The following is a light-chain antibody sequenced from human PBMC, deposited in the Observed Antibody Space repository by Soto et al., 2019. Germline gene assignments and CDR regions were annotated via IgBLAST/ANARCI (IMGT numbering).Light chain of an antibody. V-gene: IGKV3-20*01. CDR3: QQYGSSVWT. J-gene: IGKJ1*01. CDR2: GAS. Sequence: EIVLTQSPGTLSLSPGERATLSCRASESVNTNYLAWYQQKPGRAPRLLIYGASNRATGIPDRFSASGSGRDFTLTIIRLEPEDFAVYYCQQYGSSVWTFGQGTKVEVK. CDR1: ESVNTNY.